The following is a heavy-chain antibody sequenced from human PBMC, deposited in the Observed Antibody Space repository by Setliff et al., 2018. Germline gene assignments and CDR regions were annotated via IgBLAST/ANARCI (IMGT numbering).Heavy chain of an antibody. D-gene: IGHD3-16*02. Sequence: PSETLSLTCTVSGGSISSADYYWSWIRQPPGKGLEWIGYIYYRGNTYYNPSLDSRLHISIDTSKNQFSLKLTSVTAADTAVYYCRLWSHSYHNDYWGQGTLVTAPQ. CDR3: RLWSHSYHNDY. J-gene: IGHJ4*02. CDR2: IYYRGNT. CDR1: GGSISSADYY. V-gene: IGHV4-30-4*08.